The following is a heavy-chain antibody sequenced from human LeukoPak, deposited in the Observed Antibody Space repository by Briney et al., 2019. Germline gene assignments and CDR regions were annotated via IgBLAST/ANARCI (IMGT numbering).Heavy chain of an antibody. CDR3: ARAVLARLYDL. CDR2: ISSSSSYI. D-gene: IGHD3-16*01. J-gene: IGHJ4*02. Sequence: GGSLILSCAASGFTFISYSMNWVRQAPGKGLEWVSSISSSSSYIYYADSVKGRFTISRDNAKNSLYLQMNSLRAEDTAVYYCARAVLARLYDLGGQGTLVTVSS. CDR1: GFTFISYS. V-gene: IGHV3-21*01.